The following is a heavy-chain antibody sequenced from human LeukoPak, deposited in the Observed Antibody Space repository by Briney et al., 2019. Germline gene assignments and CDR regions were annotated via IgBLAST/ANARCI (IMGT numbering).Heavy chain of an antibody. J-gene: IGHJ4*02. CDR3: AQTTGWPGFDF. CDR2: IYNGRNT. V-gene: IGHV4-59*08. CDR1: GASTSDKY. Sequence: PSETLPLTCSASGASTSDKYWSWIRQSPGRTLEWIGHIYNGRNTKYNPSLTSRVTISVDTSKNQFSLSLTSVTAADTAMYYCAQTTGWPGFDFWGPGALVTVSS. D-gene: IGHD6-19*01.